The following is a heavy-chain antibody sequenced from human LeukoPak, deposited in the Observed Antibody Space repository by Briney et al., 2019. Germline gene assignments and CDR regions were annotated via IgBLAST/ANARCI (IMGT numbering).Heavy chain of an antibody. Sequence: SQTLSLTCAVSGDSVSSDIAAWNWIWQSPSRGLEWLGRTYYRSKWYNDYEASLKSRITINADTSKNQYYLHLNFVTPEDTAVYYCACAPTGHTFDYWGQGILVTVSS. CDR3: ACAPTGHTFDY. J-gene: IGHJ4*02. V-gene: IGHV6-1*01. CDR2: TYYRSKWYN. CDR1: GDSVSSDIAA. D-gene: IGHD3-9*01.